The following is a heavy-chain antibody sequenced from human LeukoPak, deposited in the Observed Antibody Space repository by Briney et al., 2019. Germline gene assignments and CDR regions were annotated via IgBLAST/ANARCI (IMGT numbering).Heavy chain of an antibody. J-gene: IGHJ6*02. V-gene: IGHV3-21*01. CDR1: GFTFSSYS. CDR2: ISSSSYI. D-gene: IGHD3-22*01. CDR3: AREYDSSGYYTFSYDYYYYGMDV. Sequence: MTGGSLRLSCAASGFTFSSYSMNWVRQAPGKGLEWVSSISSSSYIYYADSVKGRFTISRDNAKNSLYLQMNSLRAEDTAVYYCAREYDSSGYYTFSYDYYYYGMDVWGQGTTVTVSS.